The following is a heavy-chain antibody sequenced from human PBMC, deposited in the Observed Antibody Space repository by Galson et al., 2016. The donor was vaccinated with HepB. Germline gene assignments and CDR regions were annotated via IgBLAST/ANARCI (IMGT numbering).Heavy chain of an antibody. V-gene: IGHV3-7*03. CDR1: GFTFTSYW. CDR3: ASGRCSSGTCYGGDSFDF. J-gene: IGHJ3*01. Sequence: SLRLSCAASGFTFTSYWMTWVRQAPGKGLEWVANIKQDGSETHYVDSVKGRFTISRDNARNSLHLQMKNLRADDTAVYYCASGRCSSGTCYGGDSFDFWGQGTMVAVSS. CDR2: IKQDGSET. D-gene: IGHD2-2*01.